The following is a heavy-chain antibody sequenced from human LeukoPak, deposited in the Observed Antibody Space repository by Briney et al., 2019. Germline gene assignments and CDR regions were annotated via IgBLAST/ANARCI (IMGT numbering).Heavy chain of an antibody. CDR1: GFTFSSYA. V-gene: IGHV3-15*01. CDR3: RGLPVAGTGVDAFDI. D-gene: IGHD6-19*01. CDR2: IKSKTDGGTT. Sequence: PGGSLRLSCAASGFTFSSYAMSWVRQAPGKGLEWVGRIKSKTDGGTTDYAAPVKGRFTISRDDSKNTLYLQMNSLKTEDTAVYYCRGLPVAGTGVDAFDIWGQGTVVTVSS. J-gene: IGHJ3*02.